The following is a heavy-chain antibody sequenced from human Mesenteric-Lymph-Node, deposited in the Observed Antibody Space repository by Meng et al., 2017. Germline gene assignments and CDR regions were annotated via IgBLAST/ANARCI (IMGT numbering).Heavy chain of an antibody. V-gene: IGHV3-23*01. CDR2: ISGSGGST. J-gene: IGHJ6*02. Sequence: GGSLRLSCAASGFTFTYYAMSWVRQAPGKGLEWVSAISGSGGSTYYADSVKGRFTISRDNSKNTLYLQMNSLRAEDTAVYYCAKDRVGAAAGMPYYYYYGMDVWGQGTTVTVSS. CDR1: GFTFTYYA. D-gene: IGHD6-13*01. CDR3: AKDRVGAAAGMPYYYYYGMDV.